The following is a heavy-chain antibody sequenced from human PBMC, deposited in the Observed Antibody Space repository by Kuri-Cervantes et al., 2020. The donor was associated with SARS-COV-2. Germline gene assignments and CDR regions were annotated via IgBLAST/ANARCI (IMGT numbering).Heavy chain of an antibody. J-gene: IGHJ4*02. Sequence: GGSLRLSCAASGFTFSSYEMNWVRQAPGKGLEWVSSISSSSSYIYYADSVKGRFTISRDNAKNSLYLQMNSLRAEDTAVYYCARDRIVGGSYYLPALFDYWGQGTLVTVSS. V-gene: IGHV3-21*01. CDR1: GFTFSSYE. CDR2: ISSSSSYI. CDR3: ARDRIVGGSYYLPALFDY. D-gene: IGHD1-26*01.